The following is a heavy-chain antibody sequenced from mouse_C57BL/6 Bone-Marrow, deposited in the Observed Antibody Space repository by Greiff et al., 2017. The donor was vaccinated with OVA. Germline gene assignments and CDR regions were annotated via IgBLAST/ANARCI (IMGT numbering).Heavy chain of an antibody. CDR2: IYPGSGNT. Sequence: QVQLQQPGAELVKPGASVKMSCKASGYTFTSYWITWVKQRPGQGLEWIGDIYPGSGNTNYNEKFKSKATLTVDTSSSTAYMQLSSLTSEDSAVYYCATSYYSNYGGFAYWGQGTLVTVPA. J-gene: IGHJ3*01. CDR1: GYTFTSYW. V-gene: IGHV1-55*01. D-gene: IGHD2-5*01. CDR3: ATSYYSNYGGFAY.